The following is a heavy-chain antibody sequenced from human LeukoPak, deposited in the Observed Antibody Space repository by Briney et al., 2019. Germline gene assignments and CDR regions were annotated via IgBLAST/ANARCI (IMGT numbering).Heavy chain of an antibody. J-gene: IGHJ5*02. D-gene: IGHD3-3*01. CDR2: ISKGGATV. CDR1: GFTLSNYE. Sequence: GGSLRLSCAPSGFTLSNYEMTWVRLTPGKGLQWISYISKGGATVLYAESVKGRFTISRDNGNSSLYLQMNSLRAEDTAVYFCARLSVSITRRFDLWGQGTFVTVSS. CDR3: ARLSVSITRRFDL. V-gene: IGHV3-48*03.